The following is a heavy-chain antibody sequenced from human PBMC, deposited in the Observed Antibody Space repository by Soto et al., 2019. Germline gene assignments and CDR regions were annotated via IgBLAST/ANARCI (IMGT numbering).Heavy chain of an antibody. CDR3: ATDGVTMVRRVIIGLTGGMDV. D-gene: IGHD3-10*01. CDR1: GYTLTELS. V-gene: IGHV1-24*01. CDR2: FDPEDGET. Sequence: ASVEVSCKXSGYTLTELSMHWVRQAPGKGLAWMGGFDPEDGETIYAQKFRGRVTMTEGTSTETAYMELSSLISEDTAVYYCATDGVTMVRRVIIGLTGGMDVWGQGTTVTVSS. J-gene: IGHJ6*02.